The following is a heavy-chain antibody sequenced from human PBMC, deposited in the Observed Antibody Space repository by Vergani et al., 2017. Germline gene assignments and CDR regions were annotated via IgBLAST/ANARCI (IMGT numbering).Heavy chain of an antibody. CDR2: VNHGGST. CDR3: ARNPHGFDP. CDR1: GGSFSDYY. V-gene: IGHV4-34*01. Sequence: QVQLQEWGAGLLKTSETLSLTCGVSGGSFSDYYWSWIRQAPGMGLEWIGEVNHGGSTNYNPSLKSRVTISVDTSKNQFSLKLSSVTAADTAVYYCARNPHGFDPWGQGTLVTVSS. J-gene: IGHJ5*02.